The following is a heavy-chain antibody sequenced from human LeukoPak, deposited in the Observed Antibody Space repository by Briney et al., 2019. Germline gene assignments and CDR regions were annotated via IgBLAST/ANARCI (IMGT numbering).Heavy chain of an antibody. J-gene: IGHJ4*02. CDR3: ARDIVVVVAASRARALGY. CDR2: INPNSGGT. V-gene: IGHV1-2*02. CDR1: GYTFTGYY. Sequence: ASVKVSCKASGYTFTGYYMHWVRQAPGQGLEWVGWINPNSGGTNYAQKFQGRVTMTRDTSISTAYMELSRLRSDDTAVYYCARDIVVVVAASRARALGYWGQGTLVTVSS. D-gene: IGHD2-15*01.